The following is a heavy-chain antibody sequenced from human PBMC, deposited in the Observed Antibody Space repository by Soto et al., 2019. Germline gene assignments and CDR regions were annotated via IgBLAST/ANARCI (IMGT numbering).Heavy chain of an antibody. CDR3: ASQLDYYGSGSYSVY. V-gene: IGHV4-39*01. Sequence: QLQLQESGPGLVKPSETLSLTCTVSGGSISSSSDYWGWIRQPPGKGLEWIGSIYYSGSTYYNPSLKSRVTISVDTSKNQFSLKLSSVTAADTAVYYCASQLDYYGSGSYSVYWGQGTLVTVSS. J-gene: IGHJ4*02. CDR2: IYYSGST. CDR1: GGSISSSSDY. D-gene: IGHD3-10*01.